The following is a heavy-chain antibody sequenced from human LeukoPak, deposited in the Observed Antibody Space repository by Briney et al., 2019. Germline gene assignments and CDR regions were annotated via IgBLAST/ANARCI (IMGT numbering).Heavy chain of an antibody. V-gene: IGHV3-30*18. Sequence: GGSLRLSCAASGFTFSNHGFHWVRQAPGKGLEWVAVISYDGSNKYYADSVKGRFTISRDNSKNTLYLQMNSLRAEDTAVYYCAKAIVYYYDSSGLDYWGQGTLVTVSS. J-gene: IGHJ4*02. CDR2: ISYDGSNK. CDR1: GFTFSNHG. CDR3: AKAIVYYYDSSGLDY. D-gene: IGHD3-22*01.